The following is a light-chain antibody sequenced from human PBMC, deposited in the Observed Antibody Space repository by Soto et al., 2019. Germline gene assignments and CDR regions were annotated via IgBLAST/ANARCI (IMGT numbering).Light chain of an antibody. CDR1: QGIGNA. Sequence: AIQMTQSPSSLSASVGDRVTISCRVSQGIGNALGWYQQKPGKPPKVLIHGASNLQSGVPARFSGSGSGTEFTLTISRLQSEDFAVYYCQKYNNWPPKTFGQGTKVDIK. CDR3: QKYNNWPPKT. J-gene: IGKJ1*01. CDR2: GAS. V-gene: IGKV1-6*01.